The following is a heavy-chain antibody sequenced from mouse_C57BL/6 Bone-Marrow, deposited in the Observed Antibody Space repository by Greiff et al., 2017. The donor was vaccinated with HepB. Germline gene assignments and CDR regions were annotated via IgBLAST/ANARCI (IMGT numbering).Heavy chain of an antibody. CDR2: IRSKSNNYAT. D-gene: IGHD1-1*01. CDR3: VRHEIYYGSSSFAY. CDR1: GFSFNTYA. Sequence: EVMLVESGGGLVQPKGSLKLSCAASGFSFNTYAMNWVRQAPGKGLEWVARIRSKSNNYATYYADSVKDRFTISRDDSESMLYLQMNNLKTEDTAMYYCVRHEIYYGSSSFAYWGQGTLVTVSA. J-gene: IGHJ3*01. V-gene: IGHV10-1*01.